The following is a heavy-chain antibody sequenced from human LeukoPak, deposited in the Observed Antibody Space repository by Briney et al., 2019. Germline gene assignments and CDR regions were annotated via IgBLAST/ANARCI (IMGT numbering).Heavy chain of an antibody. D-gene: IGHD5-12*01. CDR1: GFTFSSYS. Sequence: PGGSLRLSCAASGFTFSSYSMNWVRQAPGKGLEWVSSISSSSSYIYYADSVKGRFTISRDNAKNSLYLQMNSLRAEDTAVYHCARLGSGYDFVWGQGTLVTVSS. CDR2: ISSSSSYI. V-gene: IGHV3-21*01. CDR3: ARLGSGYDFV. J-gene: IGHJ4*02.